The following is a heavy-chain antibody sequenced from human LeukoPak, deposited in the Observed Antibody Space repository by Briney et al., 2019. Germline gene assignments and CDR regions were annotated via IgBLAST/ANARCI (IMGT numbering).Heavy chain of an antibody. CDR1: GFTFSSYW. CDR3: ARVDLVVAATYHAFDI. D-gene: IGHD2-15*01. V-gene: IGHV3-74*01. Sequence: PGGSLTLSCAASGFTFSSYWMHWFRQPPGKGRVWVSRINSDGRSTTYADSVKGRFTIYRDNAKNTLYLQMNSLRAEDTAVYYCARVDLVVAATYHAFDIWGQGTMVTVSS. CDR2: INSDGRST. J-gene: IGHJ3*02.